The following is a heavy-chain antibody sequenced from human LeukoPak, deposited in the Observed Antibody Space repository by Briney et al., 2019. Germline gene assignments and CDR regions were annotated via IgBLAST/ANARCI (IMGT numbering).Heavy chain of an antibody. CDR2: INWNGGST. J-gene: IGHJ4*02. CDR1: GFTFDDYG. CDR3: ARDLMYYYGSGSSHCFDY. Sequence: GGSLRLSCAASGFTFDDYGMSWVRQAPGKGLEWVSGINWNGGSTAYADSVKGRFTISRDNAKNSLYLQMNSLRAEDTALYYCARDLMYYYGSGSSHCFDYWGQGTLVTVSS. D-gene: IGHD3-10*01. V-gene: IGHV3-20*04.